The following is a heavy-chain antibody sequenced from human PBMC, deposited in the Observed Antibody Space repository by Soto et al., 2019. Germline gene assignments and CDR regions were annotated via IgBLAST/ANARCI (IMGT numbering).Heavy chain of an antibody. CDR2: IIPIFGTA. J-gene: IGHJ4*02. Sequence: GASVKVSCKASGGTFSSYAISWVRQAPGQGLEWMGGIIPIFGTANYAQKFQGRVTITADESTSTAYMELSSLRSEDTAVYYCARADSSGYYPFDYWGQGTLVTVSS. V-gene: IGHV1-69*13. D-gene: IGHD3-22*01. CDR1: GGTFSSYA. CDR3: ARADSSGYYPFDY.